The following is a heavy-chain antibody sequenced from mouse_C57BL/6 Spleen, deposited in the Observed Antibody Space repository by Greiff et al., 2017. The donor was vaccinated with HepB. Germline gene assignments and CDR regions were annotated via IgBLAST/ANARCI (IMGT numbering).Heavy chain of an antibody. V-gene: IGHV1-81*01. CDR2: IYPRSGNT. Sequence: QVQLKESGAELARPGASVKLSCKASGYTFTSYGISWVKQRTGQGLEWIGEIYPRSGNTYYNEKFKGKATLTADKSSSTAYMELRSLTSEDSAGYFCARKGTGYYAMDYWGQGTSVTVSS. D-gene: IGHD3-3*01. J-gene: IGHJ4*01. CDR1: GYTFTSYG. CDR3: ARKGTGYYAMDY.